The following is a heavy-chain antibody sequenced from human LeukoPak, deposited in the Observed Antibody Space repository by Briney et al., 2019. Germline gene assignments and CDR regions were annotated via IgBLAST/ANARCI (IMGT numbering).Heavy chain of an antibody. CDR3: ARGGRDYYYYGMDV. J-gene: IGHJ6*02. V-gene: IGHV1-69*04. CDR2: IIPILGIA. Sequence: SVKVSCKASGGTXSSYAISWVRQAPGQGLEWMARIIPILGIANYAQKFQGRVTITADKSTSTAYMELSSLRSEDTAVYYCARGGRDYYYYGMDVWGQGTTVTVSS. CDR1: GGTXSSYA. D-gene: IGHD2-15*01.